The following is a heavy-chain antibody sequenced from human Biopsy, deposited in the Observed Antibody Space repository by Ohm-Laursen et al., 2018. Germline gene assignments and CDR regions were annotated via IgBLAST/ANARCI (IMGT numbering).Heavy chain of an antibody. J-gene: IGHJ4*02. CDR3: ARQVDFWSGYVDY. CDR2: IYYSGNT. Sequence: GTLSLTCTVSGGSISDSTYHWGWIRQSPGKGLEWIGNIYYSGNTDYSPSLKSRVTISVDTSNSQFSLKLRSVTAADTAVYYCARQVDFWSGYVDYWGQGTLVAVSS. D-gene: IGHD3-3*01. CDR1: GGSISDSTYH. V-gene: IGHV4-39*01.